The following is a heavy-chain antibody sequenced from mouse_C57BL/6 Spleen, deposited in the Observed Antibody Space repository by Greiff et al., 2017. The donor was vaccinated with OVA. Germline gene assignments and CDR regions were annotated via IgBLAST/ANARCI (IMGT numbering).Heavy chain of an antibody. J-gene: IGHJ1*03. Sequence: EVQLQQSGAELAKPGASVKLSCKASGYTFTDYNMDWVKQSHGKSLEWIGDINPNNGGTIYNQKFKGKATLTVDKSSSTAYMELRSLTSEDTAVYYCARPLSDWYFDVWGTWTTVTVSS. V-gene: IGHV1-18*01. CDR1: GYTFTDYN. CDR2: INPNNGGT. CDR3: ARPLSDWYFDV.